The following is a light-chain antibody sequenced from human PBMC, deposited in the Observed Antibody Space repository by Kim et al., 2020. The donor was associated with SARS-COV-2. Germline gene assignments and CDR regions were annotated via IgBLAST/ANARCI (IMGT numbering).Light chain of an antibody. CDR3: QAWDNTWV. CDR2: QDT. CDR1: KLGDKY. V-gene: IGLV3-1*01. J-gene: IGLJ3*02. Sequence: SVPPGQTVTITCSGEKLGDKYSSWYQQQPGQAPVLVIYQDTKRPSGIPERFVGSNSGNTATLTISGAQAMDEADYYCQAWDNTWVFGGGTQLTVL.